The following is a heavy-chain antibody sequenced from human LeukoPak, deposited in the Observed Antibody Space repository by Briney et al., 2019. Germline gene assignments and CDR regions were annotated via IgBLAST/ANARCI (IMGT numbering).Heavy chain of an antibody. CDR1: GFSFSSYS. J-gene: IGHJ4*02. CDR2: ISSSSSDI. CDR3: ARGGDVDY. D-gene: IGHD3-16*01. Sequence: GGSLRLSCVASGFSFSSYSMNWVRQAPGKGLEWVSSISSSSSDIFHADSVKGRFTISRDNAKNSLYLQMNSLRAEDTAVYYCARGGDVDYWGQGTLVTVSS. V-gene: IGHV3-21*01.